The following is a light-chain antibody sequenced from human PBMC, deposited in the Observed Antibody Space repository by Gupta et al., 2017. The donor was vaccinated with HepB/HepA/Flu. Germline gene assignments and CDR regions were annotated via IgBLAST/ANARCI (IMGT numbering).Light chain of an antibody. CDR2: EDK. CDR3: GTGDSSRSTWV. J-gene: IGLJ3*02. V-gene: IGLV1-51*01. CDR1: SSNIGNND. Sequence: QSLLPPPPSVSAAPGQTVTIPCSGSSSNIGNNDVACYRQGPRTAPKLLIDEDKKRPSGIPDRFSGSKYGTSATLGITGLQTGDDADYYCGTGDSSRSTWVFGGGTKLTVL.